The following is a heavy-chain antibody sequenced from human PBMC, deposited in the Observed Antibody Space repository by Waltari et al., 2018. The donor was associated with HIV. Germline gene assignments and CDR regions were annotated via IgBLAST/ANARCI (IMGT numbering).Heavy chain of an antibody. CDR3: TKGMYANQDYFDN. CDR1: GYSFSTYW. D-gene: IGHD2-8*01. V-gene: IGHV5-51*03. Sequence: EVQLVQSGAEVKKPGESLKISCKGSGYSFSTYWIGWVRQRPGTGLEWIGIIYPGDSDTRYSPSLQGQVTISAAKSIRTAYLQWSSLKASDTAIYYCTKGMYANQDYFDNWGQGTLVTVSS. CDR2: IYPGDSDT. J-gene: IGHJ4*02.